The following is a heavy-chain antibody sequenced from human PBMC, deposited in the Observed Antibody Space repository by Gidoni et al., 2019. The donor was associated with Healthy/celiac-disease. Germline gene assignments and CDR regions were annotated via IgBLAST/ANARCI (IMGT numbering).Heavy chain of an antibody. CDR2: INNSGRT. V-gene: IGHV4-34*01. J-gene: IGHJ6*02. Sequence: QVQLQQWGAGLLKPSETLSLTCAVYGGSFSGYYWCWIRQPPGTGLEWIGEINNSGRTNYNPSLKSRVTISVDTSKNQCSLKLSSVTAADTAVYYCASVRYGSSSEDANYYYYYGMDVWGQGTTVTVSS. D-gene: IGHD6-6*01. CDR3: ASVRYGSSSEDANYYYYYGMDV. CDR1: GGSFSGYY.